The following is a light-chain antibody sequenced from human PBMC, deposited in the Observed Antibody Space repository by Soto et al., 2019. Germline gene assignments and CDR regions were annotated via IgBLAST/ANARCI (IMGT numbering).Light chain of an antibody. V-gene: IGKV3-20*01. CDR2: GAS. CDR3: QQYGSSPWLT. CDR1: QSVSNNY. Sequence: EIVLTQSPGTLSLSPGERATVSCRASQSVSNNYLAWYQQKPGQAPKLLIYGASSRATGIPDRFSGSGSGTDFTLTISRLEPEDFAVYYCQQYGSSPWLTFGGGTKVEI. J-gene: IGKJ4*01.